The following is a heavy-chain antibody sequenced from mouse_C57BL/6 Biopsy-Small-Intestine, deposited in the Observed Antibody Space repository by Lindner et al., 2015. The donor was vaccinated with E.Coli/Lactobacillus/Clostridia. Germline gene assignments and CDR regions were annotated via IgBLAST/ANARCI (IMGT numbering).Heavy chain of an antibody. J-gene: IGHJ3*01. CDR3: TRVHSNGWYHDDAFDI. CDR2: ISGYNGNT. D-gene: IGHD2-4*01. CDR1: GYTFTGYG. Sequence: SVKVSCKASGYTFTGYGISWVRQAPGQGLEWMGWISGYNGNTNYVQKFEDRVTMTRDTATSTAYMELRGLGSDDTAVYHCTRVHSNGWYHDDAFDIWGQGTMVTVSS. V-gene: IGHV1-4*01.